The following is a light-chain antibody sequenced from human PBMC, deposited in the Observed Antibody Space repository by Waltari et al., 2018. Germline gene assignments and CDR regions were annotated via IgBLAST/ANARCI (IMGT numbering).Light chain of an antibody. V-gene: IGKV4-1*01. CDR1: QSVLYSSNNKNY. CDR3: QQYYTTPIT. CDR2: WAS. Sequence: DIVMTQSPDSLAVSPGARATINCKSSQSVLYSSNNKNYLAWYQQKPGQPPKLLIYWASTRESGVPDRFSGSGSGTDFTLTISSLQAEDVAVYYCQQYYTTPITFGQGTRLEIK. J-gene: IGKJ5*01.